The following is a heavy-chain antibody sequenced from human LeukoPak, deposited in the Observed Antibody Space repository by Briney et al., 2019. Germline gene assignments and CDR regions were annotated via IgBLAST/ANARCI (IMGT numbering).Heavy chain of an antibody. D-gene: IGHD3-10*01. CDR3: ARVVRTDYYGSGSYYRGWFDP. CDR1: GFTFSSYA. J-gene: IGHJ5*02. Sequence: GGSQRLSCAASGFTFSSYAMSWVRQAPGKGLEWVSAISGSGGSTYYADSVKGRFTISRDNSKNTLYLQMNSLRAEDTAVYYCARVVRTDYYGSGSYYRGWFDPWGQGTLVTVSS. V-gene: IGHV3-23*01. CDR2: ISGSGGST.